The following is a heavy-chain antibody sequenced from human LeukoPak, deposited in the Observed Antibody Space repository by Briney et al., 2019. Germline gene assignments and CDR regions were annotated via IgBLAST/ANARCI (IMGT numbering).Heavy chain of an antibody. J-gene: IGHJ4*02. CDR2: LKLYDGSK. CDR1: GYAFIRYH. CDR3: ARDRADTTYSSVMYYFDY. D-gene: IGHD6-19*01. V-gene: IGHV1-46*01. Sequence: GASVKVSCKASGYAFIRYHIHWVRQAPGQGLEWMGVLKLYDGSKSHAQKFQGRVTMTSDTSTSTVYMELSSLRSEDTAVYYCARDRADTTYSSVMYYFDYWGQGTLVTVSS.